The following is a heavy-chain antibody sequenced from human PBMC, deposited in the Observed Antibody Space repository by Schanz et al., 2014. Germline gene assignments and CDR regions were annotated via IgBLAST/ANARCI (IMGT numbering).Heavy chain of an antibody. Sequence: QVQLVQSGSEVKKPGASVKVSCKASGYTFTTYGISWVRQAPGQGLEWMGWISAYNGHTNYAQKFQGRVTMTTDTSTSTAYMELRSLRSDDTAVYYCARDRQQLVGRIGYYYGMDVWGQGTTVTVSS. D-gene: IGHD6-13*01. V-gene: IGHV1-18*01. J-gene: IGHJ6*02. CDR3: ARDRQQLVGRIGYYYGMDV. CDR2: ISAYNGHT. CDR1: GYTFTTYG.